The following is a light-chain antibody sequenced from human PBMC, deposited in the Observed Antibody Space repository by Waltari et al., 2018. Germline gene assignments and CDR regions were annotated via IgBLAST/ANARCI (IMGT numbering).Light chain of an antibody. V-gene: IGKV3-20*01. J-gene: IGKJ1*01. CDR2: GAS. CDR3: QNHERLPAT. Sequence: EVVLTQSSGTLSLSTGETATLSCRASQNIGRYLVWYQQKSGQAPRLLIYGASTRATGIPDRFSCSGSGTAFSLTISRLEAEDCAVYYCQNHERLPATFGQGTKVEIK. CDR1: QNIGRY.